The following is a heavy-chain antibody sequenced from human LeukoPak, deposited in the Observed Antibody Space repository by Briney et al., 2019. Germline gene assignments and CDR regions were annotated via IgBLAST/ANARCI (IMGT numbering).Heavy chain of an antibody. Sequence: GGSLRLSCAASGFTFSSYGMHWVRQAPGKGLEWVAFIRYDGSNKYYADSVKGRFTISRDNSKNTLYLQMNSLRAEDTAVYYCARRSPSCGGDCYPASAFDIWGQGTMVTVSS. J-gene: IGHJ3*02. CDR3: ARRSPSCGGDCYPASAFDI. V-gene: IGHV3-30*02. D-gene: IGHD2-21*02. CDR2: IRYDGSNK. CDR1: GFTFSSYG.